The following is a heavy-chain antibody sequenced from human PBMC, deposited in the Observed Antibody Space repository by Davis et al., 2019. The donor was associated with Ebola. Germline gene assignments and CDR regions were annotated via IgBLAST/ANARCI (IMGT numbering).Heavy chain of an antibody. D-gene: IGHD3-3*01. CDR3: ANFGYDFWRTTYYYYGMDV. CDR2: ISGDGGST. J-gene: IGHJ6*02. CDR1: GFTFDDYA. V-gene: IGHV3-43*02. Sequence: GGSLRLSCAASGFTFDDYAVHWVRQAPGKGLEWVSLISGDGGSTYYADSVKGRFTISRDNSKNSLYLQMNSLRTEDTALYYCANFGYDFWRTTYYYYGMDVWGQGTTVTVSS.